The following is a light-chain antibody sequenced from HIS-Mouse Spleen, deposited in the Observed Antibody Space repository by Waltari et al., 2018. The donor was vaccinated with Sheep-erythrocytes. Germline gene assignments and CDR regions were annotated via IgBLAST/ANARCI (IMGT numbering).Light chain of an antibody. CDR1: SSDVGCYNY. CDR2: HVS. J-gene: IGLJ1*01. Sequence: QSALTQPASVSGSPGQSITISCTGTSSDVGCYNYVSWYQQHPGKAPKLMIYHVSNRPSGVSNRFSGSKSGNTASLTISGLQAEDEADYYCSSYTSSSTLVFGTGTKVTVL. V-gene: IGLV2-14*03. CDR3: SSYTSSSTLV.